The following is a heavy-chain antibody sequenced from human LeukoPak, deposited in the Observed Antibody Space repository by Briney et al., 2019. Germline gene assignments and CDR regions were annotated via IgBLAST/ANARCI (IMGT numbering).Heavy chain of an antibody. J-gene: IGHJ4*02. CDR3: ARDDDLVYYFDY. D-gene: IGHD1-1*01. CDR2: ISSSSSYI. Sequence: GGSLRLSCAASGFTFSSYSMNWVRQAPGKGLEWVSSISSSSSYIYYADSVKGRFTISRDNARNSLYLQMNSLRAEDTAVYYCARDDDLVYYFDYWGQGTLVTVSS. V-gene: IGHV3-21*01. CDR1: GFTFSSYS.